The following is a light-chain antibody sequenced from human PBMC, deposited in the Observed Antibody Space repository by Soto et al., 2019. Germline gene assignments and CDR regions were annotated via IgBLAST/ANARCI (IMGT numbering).Light chain of an antibody. Sequence: QSALTQPASVSGSPGQSITIXXTGTXXDVGSYNLVSWYQQHPGKAPKLMIYEVSKRPSGVSNRFSGSKSGNTASLTISGLQAEDEADYYCCSYAGSSTSLFGGGTKLTVL. V-gene: IGLV2-23*02. CDR1: XXDVGSYNL. CDR3: CSYAGSSTSL. J-gene: IGLJ2*01. CDR2: EVS.